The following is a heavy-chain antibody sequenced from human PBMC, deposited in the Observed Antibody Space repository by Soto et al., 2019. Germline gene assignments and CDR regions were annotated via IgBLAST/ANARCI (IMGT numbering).Heavy chain of an antibody. CDR2: IYSGCNR. CDR3: GRGSSYSSETLRVDY. J-gene: IGHJ4*02. CDR1: GFSVSSNY. Sequence: GGSLRLSCVATGFSVSSNYMSWVRQAPGKGLEWVSVIYSGCNRYYADSVEGRFSISRANAKYTLFLQMNGLRAEDTAMYFCGRGSSYSSETLRVDYWGQGTLVTVSS. D-gene: IGHD2-2*01. V-gene: IGHV3-53*03.